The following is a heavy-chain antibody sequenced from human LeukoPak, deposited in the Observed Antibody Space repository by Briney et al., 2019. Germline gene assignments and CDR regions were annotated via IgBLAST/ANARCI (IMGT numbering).Heavy chain of an antibody. CDR2: MSGRDDST. CDR1: GLTFSNHA. Sequence: PGGSLRLSCAVSGLTFSNHALSWVRQAPGKGLEWVSAMSGRDDSTYYADSVKGRFTISRDNSKSTLYLQMSSLRAEDTAVYHCAKVTGTTNYWGQGTLVTASS. J-gene: IGHJ4*02. D-gene: IGHD1-1*01. CDR3: AKVTGTTNY. V-gene: IGHV3-23*01.